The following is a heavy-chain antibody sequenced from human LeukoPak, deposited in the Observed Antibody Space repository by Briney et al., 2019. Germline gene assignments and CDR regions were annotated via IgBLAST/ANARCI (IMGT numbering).Heavy chain of an antibody. J-gene: IGHJ4*02. V-gene: IGHV1-8*01. Sequence: GASVKVSCKTSGYTFISYDINWVRQATGQGLEWMGWMNPNIGNTGYAQKFQGRVTMTRNTSRSTAYMELSSLRSEDTAVYYCARVMRRGLGYWGQGTLVTVSS. CDR1: GYTFISYD. CDR3: ARVMRRGLGY. CDR2: MNPNIGNT. D-gene: IGHD1-26*01.